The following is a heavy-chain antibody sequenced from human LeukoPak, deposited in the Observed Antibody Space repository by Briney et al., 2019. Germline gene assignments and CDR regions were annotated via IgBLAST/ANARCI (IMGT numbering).Heavy chain of an antibody. Sequence: PGGSLRLSCAASGFTFSSYAMHWVRQAPGKGLEWVAVISYDGSNKYYADSVKGRFTISRDNSNNTLYLQMNSLRGEDTAVYYCAREGRRDAYNPSDYWGQGTLVTVSS. V-gene: IGHV3-30-3*01. CDR1: GFTFSSYA. CDR2: ISYDGSNK. CDR3: AREGRRDAYNPSDY. J-gene: IGHJ4*02. D-gene: IGHD5-24*01.